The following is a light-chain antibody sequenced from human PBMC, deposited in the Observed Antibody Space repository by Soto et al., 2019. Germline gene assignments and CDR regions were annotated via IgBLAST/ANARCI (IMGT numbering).Light chain of an antibody. Sequence: DTQMTQSPSSLSASVGDRVTITCRASQDIRNYLAWYQQKPGKIPELLIYAASTFHSGVPSRFSGSGYGTDFTLTITTLQPEDFATYYCQEYDVVPLTFGGGTKVDIK. CDR2: AAS. J-gene: IGKJ4*01. V-gene: IGKV1-27*01. CDR1: QDIRNY. CDR3: QEYDVVPLT.